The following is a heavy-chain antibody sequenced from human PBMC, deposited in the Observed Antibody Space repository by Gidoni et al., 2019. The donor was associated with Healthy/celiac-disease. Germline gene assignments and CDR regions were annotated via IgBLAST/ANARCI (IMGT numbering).Heavy chain of an antibody. V-gene: IGHV1-2*02. CDR3: ARGGWYNSLFDY. J-gene: IGHJ4*02. CDR2: INPNSGGT. D-gene: IGHD1-1*01. CDR1: GAPFTGYY. Sequence: QVQLVKSGSEVMKPGASVQVSCKDSGAPFTGYYMHWVRQAPGQGLEWMGWINPNSGGTNYAQKFQGRVTMTRDTSISTAYMELSRLRSDDTAVYYCARGGWYNSLFDYWGQGTLVTVSS.